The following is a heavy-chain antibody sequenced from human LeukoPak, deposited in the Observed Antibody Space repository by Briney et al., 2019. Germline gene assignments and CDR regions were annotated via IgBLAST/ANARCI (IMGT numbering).Heavy chain of an antibody. CDR3: AGYYSSICGMDV. CDR2: INHSGST. CDR1: GGSFSGYF. D-gene: IGHD6-13*01. Sequence: PSETLSLTCAVNGGSFSGYFWSWIRQPPGKGLEWIGEINHSGSTYYNASLKSRITISVDTSKRQFSLRMNSVTAADTAVYFCAGYYSSICGMDVWGQGTSVTVSS. V-gene: IGHV4-34*01. J-gene: IGHJ6*02.